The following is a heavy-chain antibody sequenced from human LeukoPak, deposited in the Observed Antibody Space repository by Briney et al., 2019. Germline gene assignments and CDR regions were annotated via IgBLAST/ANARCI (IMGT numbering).Heavy chain of an antibody. CDR3: ARHSSGWYQDY. V-gene: IGHV3-49*03. CDR1: GFTFGDYA. CDR2: IRSKAYGGTT. Sequence: PGRSLRLSCTASGFTFGDYAMSWFRQAPGKGLEWVGFIRSKAYGGTTEYAASVKGRFTISRDDSKSIAYLQMNSLKTEDTAVYYCARHSSGWYQDYWGQGTLVTVSS. D-gene: IGHD6-19*01. J-gene: IGHJ4*02.